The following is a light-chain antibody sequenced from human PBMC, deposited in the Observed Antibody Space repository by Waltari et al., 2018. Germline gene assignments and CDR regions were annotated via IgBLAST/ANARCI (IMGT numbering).Light chain of an antibody. Sequence: EIMLTQSPGTLSLSPGERATLSCRASQSISRFLPWYQQKPGEAPRPLIYDAATRATGIPDRFSGSGSGTGFSLTISRLEREDIAVYYCQKYGSLPATFGQGTKVEI. CDR2: DAA. V-gene: IGKV3-20*01. CDR1: QSISRF. CDR3: QKYGSLPAT. J-gene: IGKJ1*01.